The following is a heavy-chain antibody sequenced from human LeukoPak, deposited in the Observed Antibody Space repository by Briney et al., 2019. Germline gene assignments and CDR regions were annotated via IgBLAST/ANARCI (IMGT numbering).Heavy chain of an antibody. CDR2: FDPEDGET. CDR1: GYTLTELS. V-gene: IGHV1-24*01. Sequence: GASVKVSCKVSGYTLTELSMHWVRQAPGKGLEWMGGFDPEDGETIYAQKFQGRVTMTEDTSTDTAYMELSSLRSEDTAVYYCARDLRGSYYYGSGSDHDYWGQGTLVTVSS. J-gene: IGHJ4*02. CDR3: ARDLRGSYYYGSGSDHDY. D-gene: IGHD3-10*01.